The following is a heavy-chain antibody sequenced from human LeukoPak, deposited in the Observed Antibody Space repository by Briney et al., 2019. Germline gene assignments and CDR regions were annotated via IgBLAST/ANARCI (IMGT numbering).Heavy chain of an antibody. Sequence: GRSLRLSCAASGFTFSSFDMHWVRQAPGKGLEWVAVISYEGGTQHYADSVKGRFIISRDNPRNTLYLQMNILRTEDTAVYYCAKEGTPQVSTWYDLWGQGTQVIVSS. V-gene: IGHV3-30*18. CDR2: ISYEGGTQ. CDR3: AKEGTPQVSTWYDL. CDR1: GFTFSSFD. D-gene: IGHD3-10*01. J-gene: IGHJ5*02.